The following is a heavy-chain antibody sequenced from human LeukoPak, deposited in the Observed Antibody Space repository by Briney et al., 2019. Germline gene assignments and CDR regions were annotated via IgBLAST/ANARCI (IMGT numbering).Heavy chain of an antibody. D-gene: IGHD1-1*01. Sequence: GGSLSLSCAVPGCTFNDYAKHWVRQAPGQRQEWVSIGSLDGGSTYYADPFKGRLTISIVNSNNSLYLQMNSLGAEDTALYYCAKAIGRTTWCPDQIFDYWGQGTLVTVSS. CDR3: AKAIGRTTWCPDQIFDY. CDR2: GSLDGGST. CDR1: GCTFNDYA. V-gene: IGHV3-43D*04. J-gene: IGHJ4*02.